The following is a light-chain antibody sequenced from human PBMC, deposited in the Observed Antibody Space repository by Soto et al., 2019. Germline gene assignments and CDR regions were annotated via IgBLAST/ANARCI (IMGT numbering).Light chain of an antibody. CDR2: GAS. CDR3: HQYGGSPKT. CDR1: QRVSSTY. Sequence: EIVLTQSPDTLSLFSGERATLSCRASQRVSSTYLAWYQQKPGQAPRLLIYGASSRATGIPDRFSGSGSGTDFTLTISRLEPEDFAVYYCHQYGGSPKTFGQGTKV. V-gene: IGKV3-20*01. J-gene: IGKJ1*01.